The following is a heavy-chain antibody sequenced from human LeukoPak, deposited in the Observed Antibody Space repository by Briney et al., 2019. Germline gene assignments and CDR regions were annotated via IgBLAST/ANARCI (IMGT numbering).Heavy chain of an antibody. D-gene: IGHD4-11*01. V-gene: IGHV3-30*02. CDR3: ASAVRTLYFDY. Sequence: GGSLRLSCAASGFILSSYAMHWVRQAPGKGLEWVAFTQHDGDDKYYADSVKGRFTISRDNAKNSLYLQMNSLRAEDTAVYYCASAVRTLYFDYWGQGTLVTVSS. J-gene: IGHJ4*02. CDR1: GFILSSYA. CDR2: TQHDGDDK.